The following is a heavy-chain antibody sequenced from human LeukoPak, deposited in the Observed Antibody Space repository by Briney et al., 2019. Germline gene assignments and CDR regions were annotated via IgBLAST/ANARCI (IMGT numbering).Heavy chain of an antibody. CDR1: GGSISSGGYY. CDR2: IYHSGST. Sequence: SETLSLTCTVSGGSISSGGYYWSWIRQPPGKGLEWIGYIYHSGSTYYNPSLKSRVTISVDRSKNQFSLKLSSVTAADTAVYYCARRFVVVPAATYYFDYWGQGTLVTVSS. J-gene: IGHJ4*02. V-gene: IGHV4-30-2*01. CDR3: ARRFVVVPAATYYFDY. D-gene: IGHD2-2*01.